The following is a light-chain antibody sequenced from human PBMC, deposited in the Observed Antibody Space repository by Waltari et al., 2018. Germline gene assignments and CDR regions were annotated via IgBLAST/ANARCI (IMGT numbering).Light chain of an antibody. CDR1: ENVKGNS. CDR3: LQYGNSPGT. Sequence: ETVMMQSPGTLSLSPGERATLSCRARENVKGNSLAWYQQKPGQAPRRLIYGASSRATGIPDRFSGSGSGTDFTLTISRVEPEDIAVYYCLQYGNSPGTFGQGSKLQIK. CDR2: GAS. V-gene: IGKV3-20*01. J-gene: IGKJ2*01.